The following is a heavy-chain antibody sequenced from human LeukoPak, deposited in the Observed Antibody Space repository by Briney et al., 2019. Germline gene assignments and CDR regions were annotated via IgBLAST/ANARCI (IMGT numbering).Heavy chain of an antibody. CDR3: ARLGSGWFDY. V-gene: IGHV4-59*08. CDR1: GGSISSYY. J-gene: IGHJ4*02. CDR2: IYYSGST. D-gene: IGHD6-19*01. Sequence: SETLSLTCTVSGGSISSYYWSWVRQPPGKGLEWIGYIYYSGSTNYNPSLKSRVTISVDTSKNQFSLKLSSVTAADTAVYYCARLGSGWFDYWGQGTLVTVSS.